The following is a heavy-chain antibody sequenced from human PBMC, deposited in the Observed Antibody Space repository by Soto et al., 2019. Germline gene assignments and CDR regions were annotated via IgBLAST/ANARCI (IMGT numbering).Heavy chain of an antibody. V-gene: IGHV5-51*01. CDR2: IYPGDSDT. CDR3: ARLGMRAKSQFMDV. Sequence: GESLKISCKGSGYTFTDYWIGWVRQLPGKGLEWMGIIYPGDSDTRYSPSFQGHVTITVDKSTSTAYLQWNTLKASDTAMYYCARLGMRAKSQFMDVWGQGTTVTVSS. J-gene: IGHJ6*02. CDR1: GYTFTDYW. D-gene: IGHD1-20*01.